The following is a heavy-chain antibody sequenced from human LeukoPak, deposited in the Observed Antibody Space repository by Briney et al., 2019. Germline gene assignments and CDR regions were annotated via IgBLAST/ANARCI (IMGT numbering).Heavy chain of an antibody. CDR2: INPNSGST. CDR3: AREGDYYDSSGYYSRAVDY. D-gene: IGHD3-22*01. CDR1: GYTFTGYY. J-gene: IGHJ4*02. Sequence: GSVKVSCKASGYTFTGYYMHWVRQAPGQGLEWMGWINPNSGSTNYAQKFQGRVTMTRDTSISTAYMELSRLRSDDTAVYYCAREGDYYDSSGYYSRAVDYWGQGTLVTVSS. V-gene: IGHV1-2*02.